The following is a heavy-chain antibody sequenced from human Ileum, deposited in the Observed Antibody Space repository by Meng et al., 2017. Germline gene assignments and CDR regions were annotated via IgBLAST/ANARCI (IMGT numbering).Heavy chain of an antibody. D-gene: IGHD2-8*01. CDR1: GGSISNYY. J-gene: IGHJ4*02. V-gene: IGHV4-59*01. CDR2: IHYSGST. CDR3: AREWSSFDY. Sequence: SETMSLTCTVSGGSISNYYWHWIRQSPGKGLEWIGYIHYSGSTSHNTSLKSRLTISVDTSKNQFSLKLRSVTAADTAVYYCAREWSSFDYWGQGTLVTVSS.